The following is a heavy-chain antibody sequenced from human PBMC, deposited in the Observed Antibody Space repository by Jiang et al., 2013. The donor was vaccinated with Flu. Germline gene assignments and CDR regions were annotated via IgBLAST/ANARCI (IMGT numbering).Heavy chain of an antibody. CDR3: ARESRNDATFDI. J-gene: IGHJ3*02. V-gene: IGHV1-69*01. D-gene: IGHD1-1*01. Sequence: IIPIFGTANYAQKFQGRVTITADESTSTAYMELSSLRSEDTAVYYCARESRNDATFDIWGQGTMVTISS. CDR2: IIPIFGTA.